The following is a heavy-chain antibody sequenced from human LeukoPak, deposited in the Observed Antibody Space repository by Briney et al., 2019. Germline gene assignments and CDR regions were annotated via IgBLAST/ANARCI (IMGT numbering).Heavy chain of an antibody. CDR3: ARGYGSSFDY. V-gene: IGHV4-61*01. D-gene: IGHD3-10*01. J-gene: IGHJ4*02. CDR1: GGSVSSGSYY. CDR2: IYYSGST. Sequence: SETLSLTCTVSGGSVSSGSYYWSWIRQPPGKGLEWIGYIYYSGSTNYNPSLKSRVTISVDTSKNQFSLKLSSVTAADTAVYYCARGYGSSFDYWGQGTLVTVSS.